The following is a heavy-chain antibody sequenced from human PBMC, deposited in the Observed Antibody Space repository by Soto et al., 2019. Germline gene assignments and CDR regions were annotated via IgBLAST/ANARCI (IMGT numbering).Heavy chain of an antibody. D-gene: IGHD6-6*01. CDR3: ASARHVTTGPQH. J-gene: IGHJ1*01. V-gene: IGHV3-48*02. CDR2: IISSSSPI. Sequence: EVQLVESGGGLVQPGGSLRLSCAASGFTFSSYSMNLVRQAPGKGLERVSYIISSSSPIYYADSVKGRFTLSRDNAKNSVYLQMNSLRDEDTAVYYCASARHVTTGPQHWGQCTLVTVSS. CDR1: GFTFSSYS.